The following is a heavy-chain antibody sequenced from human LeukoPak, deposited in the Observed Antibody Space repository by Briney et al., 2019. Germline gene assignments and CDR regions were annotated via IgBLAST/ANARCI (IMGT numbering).Heavy chain of an antibody. CDR2: IIPIFGTA. CDR1: GGTFSSYA. V-gene: IGHV1-69*13. D-gene: IGHD6-19*01. Sequence: GASVKVSCKASGGTFSSYAISWVRQAPGQGLEWMGGIIPIFGTANYAQKFQGRVTITADESTSTAYMELSSLRSEDTAVYYCARVGRAVAAPPALQYFQHWGQGTLVTVSS. J-gene: IGHJ1*01. CDR3: ARVGRAVAAPPALQYFQH.